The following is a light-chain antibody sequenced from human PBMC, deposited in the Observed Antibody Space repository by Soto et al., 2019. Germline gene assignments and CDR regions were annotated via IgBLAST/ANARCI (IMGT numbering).Light chain of an antibody. Sequence: QSVLTQPPSVSAAPGQKVTISCSGSISNIGFNYASWFQQLPGTAPKLLIYDNSFRPSGIPDRFSASKSGTSATLVITGLQTGDEAEYYCGTWDNSLTTLWVFGGGTKLTVL. CDR3: GTWDNSLTTLWV. CDR2: DNS. J-gene: IGLJ3*02. CDR1: ISNIGFNY. V-gene: IGLV1-51*01.